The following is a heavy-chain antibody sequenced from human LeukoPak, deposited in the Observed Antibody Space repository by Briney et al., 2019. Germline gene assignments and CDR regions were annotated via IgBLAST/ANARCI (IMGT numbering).Heavy chain of an antibody. V-gene: IGHV1-2*06. CDR1: GYTFTGYY. Sequence: ASVKVSCTASGYTFTGYYMHWVRQAPGQGLEWMGRINPNSGGTNYAQKFQGRVTMTRDTSISTAYMELSRLRSDDTAVYYCARVRGVGGYSDYWGQGTLVTVSS. D-gene: IGHD2-15*01. CDR3: ARVRGVGGYSDY. J-gene: IGHJ4*02. CDR2: INPNSGGT.